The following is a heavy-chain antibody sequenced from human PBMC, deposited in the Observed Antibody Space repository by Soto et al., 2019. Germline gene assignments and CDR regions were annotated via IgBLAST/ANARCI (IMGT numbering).Heavy chain of an antibody. J-gene: IGHJ4*02. CDR2: IIPIFGTA. CDR3: ARDLLDYGGNSISWY. D-gene: IGHD4-17*01. Sequence: SVKVSCKASGGTFSSYAISLVRQAPGQGLEWMGGIIPIFGTANYAQKFQGRVTITADESTSTAYMELSSLRSEDTAVYYCARDLLDYGGNSISWYWGQGTLVTVSS. V-gene: IGHV1-69*13. CDR1: GGTFSSYA.